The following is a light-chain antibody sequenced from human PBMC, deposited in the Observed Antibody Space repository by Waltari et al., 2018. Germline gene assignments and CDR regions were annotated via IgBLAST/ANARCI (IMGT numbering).Light chain of an antibody. CDR3: MQALHTPT. CDR2: LGS. J-gene: IGKJ4*01. Sequence: DMVMTQSPLPLPVTLGGPASISCRSSQSLLYTNGYNYLAWYLPKPGQSPQLLFSLGSNRASVLPDRFSGSGSGANSTPKISIVDAEDVVNYYRMQALHTPTFGGGTKVEI. CDR1: QSLLYTNGYNY. V-gene: IGKV2-28*01.